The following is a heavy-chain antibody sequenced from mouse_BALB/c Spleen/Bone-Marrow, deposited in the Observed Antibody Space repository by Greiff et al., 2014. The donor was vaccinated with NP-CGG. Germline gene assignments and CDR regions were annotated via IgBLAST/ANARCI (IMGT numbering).Heavy chain of an antibody. Sequence: LRLSCAPSGFTFTDYYMSWVRQPPGKALEWLGFIRNKANGYTTEYSALVKGRVTISRDSSQRIRYLQMNSLRAEVSATYFFASDRLITLFWYFDVGGAGTTV. CDR1: GFTFTDYY. D-gene: IGHD2-4*01. V-gene: IGHV7-3*02. J-gene: IGHJ1*01. CDR3: ASDRLITLFWYFDV. CDR2: IRNKANGYTT.